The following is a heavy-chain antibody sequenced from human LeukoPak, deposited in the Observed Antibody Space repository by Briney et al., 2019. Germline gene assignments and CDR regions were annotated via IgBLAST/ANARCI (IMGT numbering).Heavy chain of an antibody. J-gene: IGHJ6*03. Sequence: SETLSLTCTVSGGSISSYYWSWIRQPAGKGLEWIGRIYTSGSTNYNPSLKSRVTMSVDTSKNQSSLKLSSVTAADTAVYYCARDGLPTGGRPRNYYYMDVWGKGTTVTVSS. D-gene: IGHD3-16*01. CDR3: ARDGLPTGGRPRNYYYMDV. CDR2: IYTSGST. CDR1: GGSISSYY. V-gene: IGHV4-4*07.